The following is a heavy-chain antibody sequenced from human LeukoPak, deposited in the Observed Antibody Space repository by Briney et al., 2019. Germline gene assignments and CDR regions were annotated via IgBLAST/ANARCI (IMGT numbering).Heavy chain of an antibody. CDR2: IYYSGST. Sequence: LETLSLPCTVSGGSMSSYYLSWIQQPPGKGLKWIVYIYYSGSTNYNPSLKSRVTISVDTSKNQFSLKLSSVTAADTGLYYCTRICSSGYIYSRIPEYFQHWGEGTLVSFSS. J-gene: IGHJ1*01. V-gene: IGHV4-59*01. CDR1: GGSMSSYY. CDR3: TRICSSGYIYSRIPEYFQH. D-gene: IGHD3-22*01.